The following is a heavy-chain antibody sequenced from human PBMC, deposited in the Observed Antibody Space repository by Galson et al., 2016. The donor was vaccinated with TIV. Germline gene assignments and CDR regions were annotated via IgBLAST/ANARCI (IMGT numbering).Heavy chain of an antibody. CDR3: ASHKLSGGTEEEEGEYSQH. J-gene: IGHJ1*01. CDR2: ISYDGSSQ. D-gene: IGHD2-15*01. V-gene: IGHV3-30*04. Sequence: SLRLSCAASGLVFSDYAMHWVRQAPGKGLEWVAVISYDGSSQYYANSVKGRFTVSRDDSKNTLFLQMKNLRVEDTAVYYCASHKLSGGTEEEEGEYSQHWGQGTLVTVSS. CDR1: GLVFSDYA.